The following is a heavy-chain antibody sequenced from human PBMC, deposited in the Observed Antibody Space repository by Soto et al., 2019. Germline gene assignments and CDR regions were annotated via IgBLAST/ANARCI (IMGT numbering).Heavy chain of an antibody. CDR2: IHHSGST. D-gene: IGHD1-1*01. V-gene: IGHV4-30-2*06. CDR1: GGSISSVFS. Sequence: SETLSLTCAVSGGSISSVFSWSWIRQSPGKGLECIGYIHHSGSTYYNPSLKSRVTISVDRSKNQFSLKLSSVTAADTAVYYCARARTVRATNNWFDPWGQGTLVTVSS. CDR3: ARARTVRATNNWFDP. J-gene: IGHJ5*02.